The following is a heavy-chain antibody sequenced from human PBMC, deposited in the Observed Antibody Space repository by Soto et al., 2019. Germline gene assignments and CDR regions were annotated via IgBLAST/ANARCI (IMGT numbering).Heavy chain of an antibody. V-gene: IGHV3-21*01. D-gene: IGHD3-3*01. CDR3: AREIFGVVRPFRYYYGMDV. J-gene: IGHJ6*02. CDR2: ISSSSSYI. Sequence: EVQLVESGGGLVKPGGSLRLSCAASGFTFSSYSMNWVRQAPGKGLEWVSSISSSSSYIYYADSVKGRFTISRDNAKNSLYLQMNRLRAEDTAVYYCAREIFGVVRPFRYYYGMDVWGQGTTVTVSS. CDR1: GFTFSSYS.